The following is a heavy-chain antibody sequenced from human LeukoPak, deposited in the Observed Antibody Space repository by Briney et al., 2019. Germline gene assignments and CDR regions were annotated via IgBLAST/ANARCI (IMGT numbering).Heavy chain of an antibody. V-gene: IGHV4-34*01. CDR3: ARGEDIVATIRFDY. J-gene: IGHJ4*02. D-gene: IGHD5-12*01. CDR1: GGSFSGYY. Sequence: KPSETLSLTCAVYGGSFSGYYWSWIRQPPGKGLEWIGEINHSGSTNYNPSLKSRVTISVDTSKNQFSLKLSSVTAADTAVYYCARGEDIVATIRFDYWGQGTLVTVSS. CDR2: INHSGST.